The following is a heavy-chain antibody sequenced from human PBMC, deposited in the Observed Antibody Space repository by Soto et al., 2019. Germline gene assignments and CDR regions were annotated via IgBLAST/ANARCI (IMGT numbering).Heavy chain of an antibody. CDR3: ARDGARITVFGVVYYFDY. Sequence: ASVKVSCKASGYTLSSHAMHWVRQAPGQRLQWMGWINAGNGNTKYSQKFQGRVAITRDTSASTAYMELSSLRSEDTAVYYCARDGARITVFGVVYYFDYWGQGTLVTVSS. CDR2: INAGNGNT. J-gene: IGHJ4*02. D-gene: IGHD3-3*01. CDR1: GYTLSSHA. V-gene: IGHV1-3*01.